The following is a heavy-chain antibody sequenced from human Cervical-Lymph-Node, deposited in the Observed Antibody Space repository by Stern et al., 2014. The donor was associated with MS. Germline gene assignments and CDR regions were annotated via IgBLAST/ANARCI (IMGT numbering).Heavy chain of an antibody. D-gene: IGHD6-6*01. J-gene: IGHJ4*02. CDR2: IYYRGTT. V-gene: IGHV4-39*01. CDR1: GGSISSSRYY. Sequence: QVQLVESGPGLVKPSETLSLTCTVSGGSISSSRYYWGWIRQPPGKGLEWIGSIYYRGTTAYNPSIKMRVTNAVDTPKNQSSLKLSPVTAADTAVYYCANGEQLVYLFDYWGQGTLVTVSS. CDR3: ANGEQLVYLFDY.